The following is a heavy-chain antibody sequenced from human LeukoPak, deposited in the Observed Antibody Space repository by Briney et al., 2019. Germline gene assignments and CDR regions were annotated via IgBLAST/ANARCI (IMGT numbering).Heavy chain of an antibody. CDR2: IIPIFGIA. CDR1: GGTFSSYA. CDR3: ARGSDYGENNWFDP. V-gene: IGHV1-69*04. J-gene: IGHJ5*02. Sequence: SVKVSCKASGGTFSSYAISWVRQAPGQGLEWMGRIIPIFGIANYAQKFQGRVTITADKSTSAAYMELSSLRSEDTAVYYCARGSDYGENNWFDPWGQGTLVTVSS. D-gene: IGHD4-17*01.